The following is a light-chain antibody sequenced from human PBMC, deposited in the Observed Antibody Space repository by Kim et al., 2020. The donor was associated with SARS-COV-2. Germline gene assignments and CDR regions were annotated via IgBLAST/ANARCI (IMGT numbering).Light chain of an antibody. V-gene: IGKV3-11*01. Sequence: SPGERDTLSCRASQSVSSYIAWYKQKPGQAPRLLIYDASNRATGIPSRFSGSGSGTDFTLTISSLEPEDFAVYYCQQRSNWPPRTFGQGTKVDIK. CDR1: QSVSSY. J-gene: IGKJ1*01. CDR3: QQRSNWPPRT. CDR2: DAS.